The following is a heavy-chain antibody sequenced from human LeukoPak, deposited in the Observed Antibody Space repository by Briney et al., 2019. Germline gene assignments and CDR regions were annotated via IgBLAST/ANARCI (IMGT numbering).Heavy chain of an antibody. V-gene: IGHV1-46*01. CDR3: ARLEPSLRGSTFDY. Sequence: GASVKVSCKASGYTFTRYYMHWVRQAPGQGLEWMGIINPSGGSTSYAQKFQVRVAMTRDMSTSTVYMELSSLRSEDTAVYYCARLEPSLRGSTFDYWGQGTLVTVSS. J-gene: IGHJ4*02. CDR2: INPSGGST. D-gene: IGHD5/OR15-5a*01. CDR1: GYTFTRYY.